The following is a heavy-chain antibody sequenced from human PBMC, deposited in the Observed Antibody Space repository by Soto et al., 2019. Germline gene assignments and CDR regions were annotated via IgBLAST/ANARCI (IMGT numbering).Heavy chain of an antibody. V-gene: IGHV3-21*01. CDR2: ISSSSSYI. D-gene: IGHD2-15*01. CDR3: ARYCSGGSCPVYYYYGMDV. CDR1: GFTFSSYS. J-gene: IGHJ6*02. Sequence: SGGSLRLSCAASGFTFSSYSMNWVRQAPGKGLEWVSSISSSSSYIYYADSVKGRFTISRDNAKNSLYLQMNSLRAEDTAVYYCARYCSGGSCPVYYYYGMDVWGQGTTVTVSS.